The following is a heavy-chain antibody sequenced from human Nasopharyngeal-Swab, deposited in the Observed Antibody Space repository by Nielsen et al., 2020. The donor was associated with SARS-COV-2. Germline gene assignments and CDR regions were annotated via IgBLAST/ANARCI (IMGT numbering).Heavy chain of an antibody. D-gene: IGHD3-22*01. Sequence: SVNVSCKASRGTFSSYAISWVRQAPGQGLEWMGGIIPIFGTANYAQKFQGRVTITADKSTSTAYMELSSLRSEDTAVYYCARERTPRPPGIVVGLDAFDIWGQGTMVTVSS. CDR1: RGTFSSYA. CDR2: IIPIFGTA. V-gene: IGHV1-69*06. J-gene: IGHJ3*02. CDR3: ARERTPRPPGIVVGLDAFDI.